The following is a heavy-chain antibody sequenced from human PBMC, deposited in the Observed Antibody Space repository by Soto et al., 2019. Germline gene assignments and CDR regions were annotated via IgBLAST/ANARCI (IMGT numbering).Heavy chain of an antibody. CDR3: ARGGVKVGNYYYYYGMDV. V-gene: IGHV4-34*01. CDR1: GGSFSGFY. D-gene: IGHD7-27*01. CDR2: INHSGSP. J-gene: IGHJ6*02. Sequence: SETLSLTCAVYGGSFSGFYWSWIRQPPGKGLEWIGEINHSGSPYYNPSLKSRVTISVDTSKNHLSLNLSSVTAADTAVYYCARGGVKVGNYYYYYGMDVWGQGTKVT.